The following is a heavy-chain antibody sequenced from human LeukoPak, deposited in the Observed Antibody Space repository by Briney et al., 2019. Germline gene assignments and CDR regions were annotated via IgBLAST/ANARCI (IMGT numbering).Heavy chain of an antibody. CDR2: IYYSGST. CDR3: ARSRYCSGGSCYRDY. CDR1: GGSISSYY. J-gene: IGHJ4*02. V-gene: IGHV4-59*08. D-gene: IGHD2-15*01. Sequence: SETLSLTCTASGGSISSYYWSWIRQPPGKGLEWIGYIYYSGSTNYNPSLKSRVTISVDTSKNQFSLKLSSVTAADTAVYYCARSRYCSGGSCYRDYWGQGTLVTVSS.